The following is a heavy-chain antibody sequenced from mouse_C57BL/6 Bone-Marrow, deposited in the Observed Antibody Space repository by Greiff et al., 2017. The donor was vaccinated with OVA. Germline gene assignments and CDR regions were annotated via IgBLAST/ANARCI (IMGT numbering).Heavy chain of an antibody. CDR1: GFSLTSYG. CDR3: AKRDDYGDYYAMDY. D-gene: IGHD2-4*01. V-gene: IGHV2-5*01. J-gene: IGHJ4*01. CDR2: IGRGGST. Sequence: VQLQQSGPGLVQPSQSLSITCTVSGFSLTSYGVHWVRQSPGKGLEWLGVIGRGGSTDYNAAFMSRLSITKDNSKSQVFFKMNSLQADDTAIYYCAKRDDYGDYYAMDYWGQGTSVTVSS.